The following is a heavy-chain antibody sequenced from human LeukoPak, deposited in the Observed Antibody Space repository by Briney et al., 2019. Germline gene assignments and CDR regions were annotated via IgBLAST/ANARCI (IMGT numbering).Heavy chain of an antibody. D-gene: IGHD2-8*01. CDR2: IYYTGSS. V-gene: IGHV4-39*07. J-gene: IGHJ5*02. CDR1: GGSISSSDYY. CDR3: ARENYCTNGVCWAFDP. Sequence: SETLSLTCTVSGGSISSSDYYRGWIRQPPGKGLEWIRNIYYTGSSSYNSSLKSRVTISVDTSRNQFSLQLSSVTAADTAVYYCARENYCTNGVCWAFDPWGQGTLVTVSS.